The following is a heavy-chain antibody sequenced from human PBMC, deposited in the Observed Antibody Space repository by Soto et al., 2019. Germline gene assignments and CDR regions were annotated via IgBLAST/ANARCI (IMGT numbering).Heavy chain of an antibody. D-gene: IGHD6-13*01. J-gene: IGHJ6*02. CDR1: GFTVSSVG. CDR3: VKDMGQAAVGIRYPYGLDV. V-gene: IGHV3-64D*06. Sequence: PGGSLRPSCSGSGFTVSSVGMHWVRQAPGKGLEHVSTLISNGIGTYYADSVKGRFTFSRDTSKNTFYLQMSSLRTEDTAVYYCVKDMGQAAVGIRYPYGLDVWGLGTTVTVSS. CDR2: LISNGIGT.